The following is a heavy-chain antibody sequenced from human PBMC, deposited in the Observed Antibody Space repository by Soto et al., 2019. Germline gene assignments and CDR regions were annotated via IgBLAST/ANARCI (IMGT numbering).Heavy chain of an antibody. CDR3: ARLKQDYAVA. CDR2: MNPNSGNT. CDR1: GYTFTSYD. J-gene: IGHJ5*02. Sequence: QVQLVQSGAEVKKPGASVKVSCKASGYTFTSYDINWVRLATGQGLEWMGWMNPNSGNTAYAQKFQGRVTIPRNTSIGTAYMELSSLRSEDTAVYYCARLKQDYAVAWGQGTLVTVSS. D-gene: IGHD3-16*01. V-gene: IGHV1-8*01.